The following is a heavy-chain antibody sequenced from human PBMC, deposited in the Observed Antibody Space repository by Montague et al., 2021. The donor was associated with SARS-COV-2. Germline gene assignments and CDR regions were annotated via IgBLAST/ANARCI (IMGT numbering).Heavy chain of an antibody. CDR1: GDSVSSTSAS. D-gene: IGHD1-14*01. J-gene: IGHJ4*02. V-gene: IGHV6-1*01. CDR2: TYYRSKWYN. CDR3: TQERGPGRTTWHYFDY. Sequence: CAISGDSVSSTSASRNWIRQSPSRGLEWLGRTYYRSKWYNDYAVSVRSRITISPDTSKNQFSLQLNSVTPEDTAVYYCTQERGPGRTTWHYFDYWGQGTLVTVYS.